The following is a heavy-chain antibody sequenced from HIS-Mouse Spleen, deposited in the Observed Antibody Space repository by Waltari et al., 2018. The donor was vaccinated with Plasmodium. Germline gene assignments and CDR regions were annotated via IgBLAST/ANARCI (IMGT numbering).Heavy chain of an antibody. CDR2: IYYSGST. Sequence: QLQLQESGPGLVKPSETLSLTCTVSGGSISSSSYYWGWIRQPPGKGLEGFGSIYYSGSTYYNPSLKSRVTISVDTSKNQFSLKLSSVTAADTAVYYCATRRSSSWSYWGQGTLVTVSS. J-gene: IGHJ4*02. V-gene: IGHV4-39*07. CDR1: GGSISSSSYY. CDR3: ATRRSSSWSY. D-gene: IGHD6-13*01.